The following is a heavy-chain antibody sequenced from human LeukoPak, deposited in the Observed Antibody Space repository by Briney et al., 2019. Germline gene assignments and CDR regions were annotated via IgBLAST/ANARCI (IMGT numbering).Heavy chain of an antibody. CDR3: AKDRIAAAGTYHDY. CDR1: GFTFSSYG. J-gene: IGHJ4*02. Sequence: GGSLRLSCAASGFTFSSYGMHWVRQAPGKGLEWVAFIRYDGSNKYYADSVRGRFTISRDNSKDKLYLQMDSLRADDTAVYYCAKDRIAAAGTYHDYWGQGTLVTVSS. CDR2: IRYDGSNK. D-gene: IGHD6-13*01. V-gene: IGHV3-30*02.